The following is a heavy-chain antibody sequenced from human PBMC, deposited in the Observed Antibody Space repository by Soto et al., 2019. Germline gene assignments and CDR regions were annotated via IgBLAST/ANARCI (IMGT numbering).Heavy chain of an antibody. D-gene: IGHD3-10*01. CDR2: ISYSGST. J-gene: IGHJ5*02. Sequence: PSETLSLTCSVSGASITTYYWSWIGQPPGKGLEWIGSISYSGSTKYNPSLESRVMISLDTSKNQFSLRLTSVTAADTALYYCARDWDSSGLFDPWGQGALVTVSS. CDR3: ARDWDSSGLFDP. CDR1: GASITTYY. V-gene: IGHV4-59*01.